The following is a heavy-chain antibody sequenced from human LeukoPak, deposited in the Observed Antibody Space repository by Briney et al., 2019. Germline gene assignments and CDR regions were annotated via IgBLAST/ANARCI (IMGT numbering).Heavy chain of an antibody. D-gene: IGHD5-18*01. V-gene: IGHV4-39*01. Sequence: PPETLSLTCTVSGGSISSSSYYWGWVRQPPGKGLEWIGSIYYSGSTYYNPSLKSRVTISVDTSKNQFSLKLSSVTAADTAVYYCARYGGGYSYGYGAFDIWGQGTMVTVSS. CDR1: GGSISSSSYY. CDR3: ARYGGGYSYGYGAFDI. CDR2: IYYSGST. J-gene: IGHJ3*02.